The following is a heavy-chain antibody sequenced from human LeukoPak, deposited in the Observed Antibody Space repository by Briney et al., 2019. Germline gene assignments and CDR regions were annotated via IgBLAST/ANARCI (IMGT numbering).Heavy chain of an antibody. CDR2: IKQVGSER. J-gene: IGHJ4*02. V-gene: IGHV3-7*01. CDR1: GFTYTNYW. D-gene: IGHD3-16*01. Sequence: PGGSLRLSCAASGFTYTNYWVSWFRQAPGQGLEWVASIKQVGSERYYVDSVKGRFTISRDNAKNSLFLQLSSLRVEDTAVYYCARGSMHVYHLYTDYWGQGTLVTVSS. CDR3: ARGSMHVYHLYTDY.